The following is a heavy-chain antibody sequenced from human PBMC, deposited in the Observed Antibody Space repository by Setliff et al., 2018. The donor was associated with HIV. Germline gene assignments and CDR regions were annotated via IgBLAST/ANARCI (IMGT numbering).Heavy chain of an antibody. J-gene: IGHJ4*02. Sequence: SETLSLTCAVYGGSFSGYYWSWIRQPPGKGLEWIGTVHYTGNTYHNPSLKSRVTISVEGSKNQISLKLTAVTAADSAVYYCAREGDGIDFWGQGTLVTVSS. V-gene: IGHV4-34*01. CDR1: GGSFSGYY. CDR2: VHYTGNT. CDR3: AREGDGIDF. D-gene: IGHD2-21*02.